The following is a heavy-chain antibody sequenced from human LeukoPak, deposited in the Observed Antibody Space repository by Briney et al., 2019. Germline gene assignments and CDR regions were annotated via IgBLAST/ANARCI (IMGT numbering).Heavy chain of an antibody. CDR3: ASAASSSWYYFDY. CDR1: GFTFSSYA. CDR2: ISGSGGST. Sequence: GGSLRLSCAASGFTFSSYAMSWVRQAPGKGLEWVSAISGSGGSTYYADSVKGRFTISRDNSKNTLYLQMNSLRAEDTAAYYCASAASSSWYYFDYWGQGTLVTVSS. V-gene: IGHV3-23*01. D-gene: IGHD6-13*01. J-gene: IGHJ4*02.